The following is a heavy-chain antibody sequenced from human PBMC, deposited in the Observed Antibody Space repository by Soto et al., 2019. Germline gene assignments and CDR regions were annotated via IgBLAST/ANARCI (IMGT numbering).Heavy chain of an antibody. Sequence: ASVKVSCKASGYIFTAYSMHWVRQAPGQGLEWMGVVNPSGGSTNYAQKFQGRITMTRDKSTSTVYMDLSSLTSEDTAVYYCAREENCSDGICYSEYFQCWGQGPLVTVSS. V-gene: IGHV1-46*01. D-gene: IGHD2-15*01. CDR1: GYIFTAYS. J-gene: IGHJ1*01. CDR2: VNPSGGST. CDR3: AREENCSDGICYSEYFQC.